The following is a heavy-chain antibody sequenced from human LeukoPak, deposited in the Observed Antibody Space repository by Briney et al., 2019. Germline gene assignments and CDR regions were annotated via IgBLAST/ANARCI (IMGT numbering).Heavy chain of an antibody. D-gene: IGHD1-26*01. CDR3: ARDSARLQIVGAIYYFDY. Sequence: ASVKVSCKASGYTFTGYYIHWVRQAPGQGLKWMGWINPNSGGTNYAQKFQGRVTMTRDTSISTAYMDLSRLRSDDTAVYYCARDSARLQIVGAIYYFDYWGQGTLVTVSS. J-gene: IGHJ4*02. CDR2: INPNSGGT. CDR1: GYTFTGYY. V-gene: IGHV1-2*02.